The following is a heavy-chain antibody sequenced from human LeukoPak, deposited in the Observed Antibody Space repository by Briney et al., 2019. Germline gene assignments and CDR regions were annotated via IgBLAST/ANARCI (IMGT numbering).Heavy chain of an antibody. D-gene: IGHD1-26*01. J-gene: IGHJ3*02. CDR3: ARYIVSYPHDAFDI. Sequence: PSETLSLTRTVSGGSISSYYWSWIRQPPGKGLEWIGYIYYSGSTSYNPSLKSRVTISVDTSKKQFSLKLSSVTAADTAFYYCARYIVSYPHDAFDIWGQGTMVTVSS. CDR2: IYYSGST. V-gene: IGHV4-59*01. CDR1: GGSISSYY.